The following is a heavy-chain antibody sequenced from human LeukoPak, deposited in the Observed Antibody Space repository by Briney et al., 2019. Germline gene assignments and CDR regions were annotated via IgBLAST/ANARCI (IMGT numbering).Heavy chain of an antibody. Sequence: GGSLRLSCAASGFTFSSYWMTWVRQAPGKGLELVANINEDGSEKYYVDSVKGRFTISRDNAKNSLYLQMNRLRAEDTALYYCVYGGSYYVAWGQGTLVTVSS. D-gene: IGHD1-26*01. CDR3: VYGGSYYVA. V-gene: IGHV3-7*01. CDR2: INEDGSEK. J-gene: IGHJ5*02. CDR1: GFTFSSYW.